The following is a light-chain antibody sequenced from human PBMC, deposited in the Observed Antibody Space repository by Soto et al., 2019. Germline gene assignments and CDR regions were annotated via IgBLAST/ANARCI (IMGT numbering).Light chain of an antibody. CDR2: AAS. Sequence: DIQLTQSPSSLSASLGDRVTITCRASQSISSYLNWYRQKPGRAPNLLIYAASKLQSGVPSRFSASASATDSTLTISSLPHGDFATYYCTQTYSATWTVSQGTNVDNK. CDR1: QSISSY. V-gene: IGKV1-39*01. CDR3: TQTYSATWT. J-gene: IGKJ1*01.